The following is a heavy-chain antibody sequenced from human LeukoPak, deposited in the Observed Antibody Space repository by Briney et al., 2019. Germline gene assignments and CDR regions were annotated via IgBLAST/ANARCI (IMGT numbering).Heavy chain of an antibody. CDR2: INPNSGGT. V-gene: IGHV1-2*04. CDR1: GYTFTGYY. Sequence: GASVKVSCKASGYTFTGYYMHWVRQAPGQGLEWMGWINPNSGGTNYAQKFQGWVTMTRDTSISTAYMELSRLRSDDTAVYYCARVGVGGLPWLDYWGQGTLVTVSS. J-gene: IGHJ4*02. D-gene: IGHD3-16*01. CDR3: ARVGVGGLPWLDY.